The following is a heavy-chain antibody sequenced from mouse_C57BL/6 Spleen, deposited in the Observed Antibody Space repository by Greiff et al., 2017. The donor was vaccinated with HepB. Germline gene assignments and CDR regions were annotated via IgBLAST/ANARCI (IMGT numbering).Heavy chain of an antibody. CDR1: GYTFTSYG. Sequence: QVQLKESGAELARPGASVKLSCKASGYTFTSYGISWVKQRTGQGLEWIGEIYPRSGNTYYNEKFKGKATLTADKSSSTAYMELRSLTSEDSAVYFCARGGGNYGAYWGQGTLVTVSA. D-gene: IGHD2-1*01. V-gene: IGHV1-81*01. CDR3: ARGGGNYGAY. CDR2: IYPRSGNT. J-gene: IGHJ3*01.